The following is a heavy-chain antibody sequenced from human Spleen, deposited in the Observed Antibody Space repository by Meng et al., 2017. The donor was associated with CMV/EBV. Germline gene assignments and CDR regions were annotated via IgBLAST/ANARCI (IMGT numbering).Heavy chain of an antibody. D-gene: IGHD6-13*01. V-gene: IGHV2-5*02. CDR3: AHILAAGGYFDY. J-gene: IGHJ4*02. CDR1: GFSLSTTGVG. CDR2: IYWDDDK. Sequence: QITLKESGPTLVKPTQTLTLTCTFSGFSLSTTGVGVGWIRQPPGKAPEWLALIYWDDDKRYRPSLKTRLTITKDTSKHQVVLTMTNMDPVDTATYYCAHILAAGGYFDYWGRGTLVTVSS.